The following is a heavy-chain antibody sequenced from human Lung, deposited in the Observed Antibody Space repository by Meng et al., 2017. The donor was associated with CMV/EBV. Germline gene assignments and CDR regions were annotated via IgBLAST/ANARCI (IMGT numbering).Heavy chain of an antibody. J-gene: IGHJ4*02. CDR3: ARADKVRFDY. Sequence: QVHVQGAGPGLVRPSGTLSLTCAVSGGSMSSTNWWSWVRQPPGKGLEWIGEIYHSGSTNYNPSLKSRVSISVDKSKNQFSLKLSSVTAADTAVYYCARADKVRFDYWGQGTLVTVSS. CDR2: IYHSGST. V-gene: IGHV4-4*02. CDR1: GGSMSSTNW.